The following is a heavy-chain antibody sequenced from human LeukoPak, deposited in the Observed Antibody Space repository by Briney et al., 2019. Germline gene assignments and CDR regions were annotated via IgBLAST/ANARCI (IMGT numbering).Heavy chain of an antibody. D-gene: IGHD2-2*01. CDR1: GGTFSSYA. CDR3: ARGRYCSSTSCWDMDV. J-gene: IGHJ6*03. V-gene: IGHV1-69*05. CDR2: IIPIFGTA. Sequence: ASVKVSCKASGGTFSSYAISWVRQALGQGLEWMGGIIPIFGTANYAQKFQGRVTITTDESTSTAYMELSSLRSEDTAVYYCARGRYCSSTSCWDMDVWGKGTTVTVPS.